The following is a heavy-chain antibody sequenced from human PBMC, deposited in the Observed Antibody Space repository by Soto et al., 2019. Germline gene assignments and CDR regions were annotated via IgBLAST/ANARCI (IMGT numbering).Heavy chain of an antibody. CDR3: ARDPTLSSGWSSYNWFDP. CDR2: TYYRSKWYN. J-gene: IGHJ5*02. V-gene: IGHV6-1*01. Sequence: KQSQTLSLTCAISGDSVSSNSAAWNWIRQSPSRGLEWLGRTYYRSKWYNDYAVSVKSRITINPDTSKNQFSLQLNSVTPEDTAVYYCARDPTLSSGWSSYNWFDPWGQGTLVTVSS. CDR1: GDSVSSNSAA. D-gene: IGHD6-19*01.